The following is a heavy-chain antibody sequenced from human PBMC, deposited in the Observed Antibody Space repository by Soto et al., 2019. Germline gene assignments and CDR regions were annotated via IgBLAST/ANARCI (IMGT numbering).Heavy chain of an antibody. CDR1: GFTFSNYW. J-gene: IGHJ6*02. Sequence: GGSLRLSCAASGFTFSNYWMNWVRQAPGKGLVWVSRLNYYGNNTRYADSVKGRFTISRDNAKNTLYLQINSLRAEDTAVYYCARDSGAGLDVWGQGTTVTVSS. CDR2: LNYYGNNT. CDR3: ARDSGAGLDV. V-gene: IGHV3-74*01. D-gene: IGHD3-10*01.